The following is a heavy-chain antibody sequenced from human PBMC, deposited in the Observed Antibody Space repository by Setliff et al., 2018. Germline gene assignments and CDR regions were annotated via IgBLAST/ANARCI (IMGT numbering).Heavy chain of an antibody. J-gene: IGHJ6*02. D-gene: IGHD3-3*01. V-gene: IGHV4-59*01. Sequence: SETLSLTCNVAGVSISSYYWSWIRQAPGKGLESLGYIQNSGGINYNPSLKSRVTISVDTSTTQFSLKLTSVTAADTAVYYCARLSWNGLRYFGLDVWGQGTTVTVSS. CDR2: IQNSGGI. CDR3: ARLSWNGLRYFGLDV. CDR1: GVSISSYY.